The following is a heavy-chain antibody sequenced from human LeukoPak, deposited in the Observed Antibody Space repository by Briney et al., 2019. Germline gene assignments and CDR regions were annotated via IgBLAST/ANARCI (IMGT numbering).Heavy chain of an antibody. Sequence: SETLSLTCTVSGGSSSSYYWTWIRQPPGKGLEWIGRIFTSGITNYNPSLKSRVTMSVDTSKSQFSLALSSVTAADTAVYYCAREISGSYYNPLGYMDVWGKGTTVTVSS. D-gene: IGHD3-10*01. CDR3: AREISGSYYNPLGYMDV. V-gene: IGHV4-4*07. CDR2: IFTSGIT. CDR1: GGSSSSYY. J-gene: IGHJ6*03.